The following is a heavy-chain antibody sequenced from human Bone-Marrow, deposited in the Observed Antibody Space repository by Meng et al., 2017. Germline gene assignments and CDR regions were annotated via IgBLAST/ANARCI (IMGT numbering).Heavy chain of an antibody. CDR3: ARAAYDIWSGYAP. D-gene: IGHD3-3*01. J-gene: IGHJ5*02. CDR1: GGSFSGYY. Sequence: QVQLQQWGGGLLKPSETLSLTCAVYGGSFSGYYWSWIRQPPGKGLEWIGEINHSGSTNYNPSLKSRVTISVDTSKNQFSLKLSSVTAADTAVYYCARAAYDIWSGYAPWGQGSLVTVSS. V-gene: IGHV4-34*01. CDR2: INHSGST.